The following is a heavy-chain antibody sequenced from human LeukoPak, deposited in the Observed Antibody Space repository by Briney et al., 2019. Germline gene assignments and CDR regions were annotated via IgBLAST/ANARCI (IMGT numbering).Heavy chain of an antibody. D-gene: IGHD2-15*01. CDR1: GYTFTSYA. J-gene: IGHJ6*02. CDR3: ARDATYCSGRTCSYYGLDV. CDR2: INAGNGDT. V-gene: IGHV1-3*01. Sequence: ASVKVSCKASGYTFTSYAMHWLRQAPGQRLEWMEWINAGNGDTKYSQKFQGRVTISRDTSASTAYMELSSLTSEGTAVYYCARDATYCSGRTCSYYGLDVWGQGTTVTVSS.